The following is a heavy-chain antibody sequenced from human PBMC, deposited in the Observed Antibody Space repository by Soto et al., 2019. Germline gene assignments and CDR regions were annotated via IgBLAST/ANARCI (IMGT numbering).Heavy chain of an antibody. CDR1: GGSISSSNW. CDR2: IYHSGST. Sequence: SETLSLTCAVSGGSISSSNWWSWVRQPPGKGLEWIGEIYHSGSTNYNPSLKSRVTISVDKSKNQFSLKLSSVTAADTAVYYCARVAKAAAGSWFDPWGQGTLVTVSS. CDR3: ARVAKAAAGSWFDP. V-gene: IGHV4-4*02. J-gene: IGHJ5*02. D-gene: IGHD6-13*01.